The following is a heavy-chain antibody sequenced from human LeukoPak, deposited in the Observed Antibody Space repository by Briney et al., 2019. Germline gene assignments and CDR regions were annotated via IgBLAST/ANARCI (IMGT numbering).Heavy chain of an antibody. CDR3: AGRRGLVTMIDSRFLDY. Sequence: SETLSLTCTVSGGSFSSNSYYWGWIRQPPGKGLEWIGTVYYSGSTYYNPSLKSRVTISVDTSKNQFSLKLSSVTAADTAVYYCAGRRGLVTMIDSRFLDYWGQGTLVTVSS. J-gene: IGHJ4*02. CDR1: GGSFSSNSYY. D-gene: IGHD3-22*01. CDR2: VYYSGST. V-gene: IGHV4-39*07.